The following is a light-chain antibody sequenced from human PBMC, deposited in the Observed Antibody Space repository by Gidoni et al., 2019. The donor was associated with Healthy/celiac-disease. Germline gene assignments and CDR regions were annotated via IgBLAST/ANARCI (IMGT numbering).Light chain of an antibody. V-gene: IGKV3-11*01. CDR3: QQRSNWPPYT. CDR2: DAS. Sequence: EIFFTQSPATLSLSPGERATLSCRASQSVSSYLAWYQQKPGQAPRLLIYDASNRATGIPARFSGSGSGTDFTLTISSLEPEDFAVYYCQQRSNWPPYTFGQXTKLEIK. J-gene: IGKJ2*01. CDR1: QSVSSY.